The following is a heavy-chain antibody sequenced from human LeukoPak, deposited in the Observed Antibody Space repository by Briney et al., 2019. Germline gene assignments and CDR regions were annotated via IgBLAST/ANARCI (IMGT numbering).Heavy chain of an antibody. D-gene: IGHD6-13*01. CDR1: GYTFTSYD. CDR2: MNPNSGNT. J-gene: IGHJ6*02. V-gene: IGHV1-8*01. CDR3: AREHNGYSSSWFSYYYYGMDV. Sequence: RASVKVSCKASGYTFTSYDINWVRQATGQGLEWMGWMNPNSGNTGYAQKFQGRVTMTRNTSISTAYMELSSLRSEDTAVYYCAREHNGYSSSWFSYYYYGMDVWGQGTTVTVSS.